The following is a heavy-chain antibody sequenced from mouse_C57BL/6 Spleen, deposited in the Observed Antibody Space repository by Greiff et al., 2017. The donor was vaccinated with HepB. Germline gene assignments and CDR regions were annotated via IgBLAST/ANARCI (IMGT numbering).Heavy chain of an antibody. CDR3: TDDYYGSSYWYFDV. CDR1: GFTFSNYW. CDR2: IRLKSDNYAT. Sequence: EVKLVESGGGLVQPGGSMKLSCVASGFTFSNYWMNWVRQSPEKGLEWVAQIRLKSDNYATHYAESVKGRFTISSDDSKSSVYLQMNNLRAEETGIYYCTDDYYGSSYWYFDVRGTGTTVTVSS. J-gene: IGHJ1*03. D-gene: IGHD1-1*01. V-gene: IGHV6-3*01.